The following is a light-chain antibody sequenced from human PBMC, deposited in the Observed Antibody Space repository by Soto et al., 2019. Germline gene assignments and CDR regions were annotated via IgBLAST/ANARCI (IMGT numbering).Light chain of an antibody. CDR2: EVS. CDR3: SSYTSSRTIYL. V-gene: IGLV2-14*01. Sequence: QSVLTQPASVSGSPGQSITISCTGTSSDVGGYNYVSWYQHHPGKAPKLMIYEVSDRPSGVSNRFSGSKSGNTASLTISGLQAEDEADYYCSSYTSSRTIYLFGTGTKVTVL. CDR1: SSDVGGYNY. J-gene: IGLJ1*01.